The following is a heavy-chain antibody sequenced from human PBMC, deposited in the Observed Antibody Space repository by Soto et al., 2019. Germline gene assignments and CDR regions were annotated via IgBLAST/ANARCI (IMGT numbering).Heavy chain of an antibody. V-gene: IGHV1-69*01. CDR1: GGTFNTYT. D-gene: IGHD2-15*01. CDR2: ILPIMGSV. CDR3: ARIPRYSYPTSDPLDN. J-gene: IGHJ4*02. Sequence: QVHLVQSGSEVKKPGSSVTVSCKASGGTFNTYTFSWVRQATGQGLEWMGSILPIMGSVNYAHDFRGRLSITADPSTTTAYMDLISLTSHDTAIYYCARIPRYSYPTSDPLDNWGQGTLVTVSS.